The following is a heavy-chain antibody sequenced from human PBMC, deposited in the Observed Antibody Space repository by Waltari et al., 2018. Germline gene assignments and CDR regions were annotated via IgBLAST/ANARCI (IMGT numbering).Heavy chain of an antibody. CDR1: GGSISSHY. CDR2: IDYSGST. CDR3: ARGGARAIWYFDL. Sequence: QVQLQESGPGLVKPSETLSLTCTVSGGSISSHYWSWIRQPPGTGLEWIGYIDYSGSTSFNPSLKSRVTISVDPSKNQFSLKLSSLPAADTAVYYCARGGARAIWYFDLWGRGTLVTVSS. V-gene: IGHV4-59*11. J-gene: IGHJ2*01.